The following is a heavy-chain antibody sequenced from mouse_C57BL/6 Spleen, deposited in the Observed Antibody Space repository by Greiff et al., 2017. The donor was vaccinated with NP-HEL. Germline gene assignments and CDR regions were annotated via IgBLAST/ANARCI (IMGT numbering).Heavy chain of an antibody. CDR1: GYTFTDYY. J-gene: IGHJ3*01. D-gene: IGHD2-5*01. V-gene: IGHV1-26*01. CDR2: INPNTVGT. CDR3: ARLYYSNLCAY. Sequence: VQLHQSGPELVQPGASVKISCKASGYTFTDYYMNWVKQSHGKSLEWIGDINPNTVGTSYNQKFKGKATLTVDKSSSTAYMELRSLTSEDSAVYYCARLYYSNLCAYWGQGTLVTVSA.